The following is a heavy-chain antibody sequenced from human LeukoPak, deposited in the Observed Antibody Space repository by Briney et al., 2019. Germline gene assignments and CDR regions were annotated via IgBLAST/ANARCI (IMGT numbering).Heavy chain of an antibody. CDR3: ARSGVLDAFDI. Sequence: SETLSLTCTVSGGSISSGGYYWSWIRQHPGKGLEWIGYIYYSGSTYYNPSLKSRVTILVDTSKNQFSLKLSSVTAADTAVYYCARSGVLDAFDIWGQGTMVTVSS. V-gene: IGHV4-31*03. CDR1: GGSISSGGYY. J-gene: IGHJ3*02. D-gene: IGHD2-8*01. CDR2: IYYSGST.